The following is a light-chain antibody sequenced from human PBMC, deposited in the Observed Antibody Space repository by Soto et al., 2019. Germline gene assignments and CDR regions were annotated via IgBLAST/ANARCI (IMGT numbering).Light chain of an antibody. CDR1: QSVSSD. V-gene: IGKV3-15*01. Sequence: EIVMTQSPATLSVSPGERASLSCRASQSVSSDLAWYQQKPGQAPRLLIYDASTRATGIPARFSGRGSGTEFTLTISSLQSEDFAVYYCQQYNNWPPWTLGQGTKVDIK. CDR3: QQYNNWPPWT. J-gene: IGKJ1*01. CDR2: DAS.